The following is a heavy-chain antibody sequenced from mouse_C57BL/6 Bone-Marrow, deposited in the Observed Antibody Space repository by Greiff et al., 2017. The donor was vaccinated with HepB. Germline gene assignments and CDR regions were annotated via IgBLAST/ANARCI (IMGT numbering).Heavy chain of an antibody. CDR3: TLYYFDY. V-gene: IGHV6-3*01. J-gene: IGHJ2*01. CDR1: GFTFSNYW. CDR2: IRLKSDNYAT. Sequence: EVMLVESGGGLVQPGGSMKLSCVASGFTFSNYWMNWVRQSPEKGLEWVAQIRLKSDNYATHYAESVTVRFTISRDDSKSSVYLQMNNLRAEDTGIYYCTLYYFDYWGQGTTLTVSS.